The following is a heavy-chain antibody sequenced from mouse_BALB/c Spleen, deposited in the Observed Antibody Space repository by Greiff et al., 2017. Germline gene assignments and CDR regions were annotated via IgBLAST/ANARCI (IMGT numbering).Heavy chain of an antibody. J-gene: IGHJ2*01. CDR2: IYPGDGDT. CDR3: ARDYDGYGEDY. V-gene: IGHV1-87*01. D-gene: IGHD2-3*01. CDR1: GYTFTSYW. Sequence: QVQLQQSGAELARPGASVKLSCKASGYTFTSYWMQWVKQRPGQGLEWIGAIYPGDGDTRYTQKFKGKATLTADKSSSTAYMQLSSLASEDSAVYYCARDYDGYGEDYWGQGTTLTVSS.